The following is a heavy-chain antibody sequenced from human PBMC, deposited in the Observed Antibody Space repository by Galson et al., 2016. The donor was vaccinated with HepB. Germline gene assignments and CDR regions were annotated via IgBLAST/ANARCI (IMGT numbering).Heavy chain of an antibody. CDR2: INPRTGGT. D-gene: IGHD4-17*01. CDR1: GHTFSVYY. V-gene: IGHV1-2*02. Sequence: SVKVSCKASGHTFSVYYIHWVRQAPGQGLEWVAWINPRTGGTKSPQRFQGRFTVTRDTSTSTAYMDLSGLPSDDTAVFYCARATHQHRDYGECDAYDFWGQGTLVTVSS. CDR3: ARATHQHRDYGECDAYDF. J-gene: IGHJ3*01.